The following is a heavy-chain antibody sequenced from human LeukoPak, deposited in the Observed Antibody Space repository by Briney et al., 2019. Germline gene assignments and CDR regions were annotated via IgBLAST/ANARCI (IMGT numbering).Heavy chain of an antibody. CDR2: IYYSGST. D-gene: IGHD3-22*01. CDR1: GGSISSGGYY. J-gene: IGHJ3*02. CDR3: ARGNDSSGYYLRAFDI. V-gene: IGHV4-31*03. Sequence: SETLSLTCTVSGGSISSGGYYWSWLRQHPGKGLEWIGYIYYSGSTYYNPSLKSRVTISVDTSKNQFSLKLSSVTAADTAVYYCARGNDSSGYYLRAFDIWGQGTMVTVSS.